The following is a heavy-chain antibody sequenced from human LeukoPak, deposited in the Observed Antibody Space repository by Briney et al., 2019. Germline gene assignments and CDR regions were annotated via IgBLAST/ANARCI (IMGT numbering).Heavy chain of an antibody. D-gene: IGHD3-22*01. V-gene: IGHV4-59*01. Sequence: PSETLSLTCTVSGGSIISYYWSWIRQPPGKGLEWIGYISYRGGTNYNPSLKSRLTILLDTSKNQFSLTLRSVTAVDTAVYYCARTYDTSGYFYAFDYWGQGTLVTVSS. CDR3: ARTYDTSGYFYAFDY. J-gene: IGHJ4*02. CDR1: GGSIISYY. CDR2: ISYRGGT.